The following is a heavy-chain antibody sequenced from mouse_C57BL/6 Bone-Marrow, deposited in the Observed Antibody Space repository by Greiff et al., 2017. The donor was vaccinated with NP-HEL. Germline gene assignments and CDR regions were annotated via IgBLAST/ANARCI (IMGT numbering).Heavy chain of an antibody. CDR3: AIYYGYAMDY. CDR2: IYPGDGDT. CDR1: GYAFSSSW. V-gene: IGHV1-82*01. Sequence: VQLQQSGPELVKPGASVKISCKASGYAFSSSWMNWVKQRPGKGLEWIGRIYPGDGDTNYNGKFKGKATLTADKSSSTAYMQLSSLTSEDSAVYCCAIYYGYAMDYWGQGTSVTVSS. D-gene: IGHD1-1*01. J-gene: IGHJ4*01.